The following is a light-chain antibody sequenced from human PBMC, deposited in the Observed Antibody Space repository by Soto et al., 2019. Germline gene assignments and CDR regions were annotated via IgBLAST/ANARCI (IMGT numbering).Light chain of an antibody. J-gene: IGKJ4*01. CDR3: QQFNNYRALT. CDR1: QGISSA. Sequence: AIQLTQSPSSLSASVGDRVTITCRASQGISSALAWYQQKPGKAPKLLIYDASSLESGVPSRFSGSGSGTDFNLTISSLQLADFATNDCQQFNNYRALTIVGGTKVEIK. CDR2: DAS. V-gene: IGKV1D-13*01.